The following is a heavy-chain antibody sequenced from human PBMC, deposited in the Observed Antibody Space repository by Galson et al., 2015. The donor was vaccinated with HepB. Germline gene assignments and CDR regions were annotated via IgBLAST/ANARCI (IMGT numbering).Heavy chain of an antibody. J-gene: IGHJ4*02. CDR1: GFTFSSYS. V-gene: IGHV3-21*01. CDR2: ISSSSSYI. D-gene: IGHD3-22*01. Sequence: SLRLSCAASGFTFSSYSMNWVRQAPGKGLEWVSSISSSSSYIYYADSVKGRFTISRDNAKNSLYLQMNSLRAEDTAVYYCARDRGDSSGYPFYYFDYWGQGTLVTVSS. CDR3: ARDRGDSSGYPFYYFDY.